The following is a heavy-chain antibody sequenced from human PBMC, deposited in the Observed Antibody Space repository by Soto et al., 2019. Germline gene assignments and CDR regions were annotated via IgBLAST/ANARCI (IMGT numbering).Heavy chain of an antibody. CDR1: GFTFSSYG. Sequence: QVQLVESGGGVVQPGRSLRLSCAASGFTFSSYGMHWVRQAPGKGLEWVAVIWYDGSNKYYADSVKGRFTISRDNSKNTLYLQMNSLRAEDTAVYYCARDQAGSCADYWGQGTLVNVSS. V-gene: IGHV3-33*01. CDR3: ARDQAGSCADY. CDR2: IWYDGSNK. J-gene: IGHJ4*02. D-gene: IGHD2-15*01.